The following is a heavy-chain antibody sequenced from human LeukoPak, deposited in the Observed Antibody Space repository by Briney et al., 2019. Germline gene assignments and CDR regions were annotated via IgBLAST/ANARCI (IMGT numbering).Heavy chain of an antibody. D-gene: IGHD3-16*02. V-gene: IGHV4-34*01. CDR3: ARRQYRLTWDKIDS. CDR2: MSEGIT. J-gene: IGHJ4*02. CDR1: DGSFMGLY. Sequence: SETLSLTCNVSDGSFMGLYWSWFRLPPGKGLEWMGEMSEGITNYHPSLQGRVTISIDSSKKQFSLHLASMTGADTAVYYCARRQYRLTWDKIDSWGQGTLVTASS.